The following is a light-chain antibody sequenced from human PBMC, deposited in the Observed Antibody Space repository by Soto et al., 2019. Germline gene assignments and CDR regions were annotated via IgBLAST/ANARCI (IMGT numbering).Light chain of an antibody. CDR3: QQYNNWPPWT. CDR2: DAS. Sequence: ILMTQSPATLSVSPGERATLSCRASQSVSNNFAWYQQKPGPAPRLLIYDASTRATGIPARFSGSGSGTEFTLTISGLQSEDFAVYYCQQYNNWPPWTFGQGTKVEIK. V-gene: IGKV3-15*01. J-gene: IGKJ1*01. CDR1: QSVSNN.